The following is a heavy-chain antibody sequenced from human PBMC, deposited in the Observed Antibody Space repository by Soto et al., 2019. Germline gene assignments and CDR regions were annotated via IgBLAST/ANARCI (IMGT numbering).Heavy chain of an antibody. Sequence: GXSVKDSFRASGGTFSSYAISWVRQAPVQGLEWMGGIIPIFGTANYAQKFQGRVTITADESTSTAYMELSSLRSEDTAVYYCARLIRIAVAGTRLAFDPWGQGTLVTVYS. D-gene: IGHD6-19*01. CDR2: IIPIFGTA. CDR3: ARLIRIAVAGTRLAFDP. V-gene: IGHV1-69*13. CDR1: GGTFSSYA. J-gene: IGHJ5*02.